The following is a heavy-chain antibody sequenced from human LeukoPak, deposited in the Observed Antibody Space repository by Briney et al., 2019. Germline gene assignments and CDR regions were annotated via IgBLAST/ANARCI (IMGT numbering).Heavy chain of an antibody. Sequence: SETLSLTCNVSGGSISSYYWSWIRQSPGKGLEWIGYIYHSGYTNYNPALESRVTMSVDTSKNHFSLKLTSLTAADTAAYYCARHFGGMATGASDYWGQGTLVTVSS. V-gene: IGHV4-59*08. CDR3: ARHFGGMATGASDY. CDR1: GGSISSYY. D-gene: IGHD5-24*01. J-gene: IGHJ4*02. CDR2: IYHSGYT.